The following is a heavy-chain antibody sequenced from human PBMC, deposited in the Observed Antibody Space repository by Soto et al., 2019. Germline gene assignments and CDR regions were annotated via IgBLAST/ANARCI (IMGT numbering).Heavy chain of an antibody. J-gene: IGHJ4*02. CDR2: IGYDGSNK. CDR1: GFTFSSYG. Sequence: QVQLVESGGGVVQPGRSLRLSCAASGFTFSSYGMHWVRQAHGKGLEWVAVIGYDGSNKYYGDSVTGRFTISRDNSKNTLYLQMNSLRAEDTAVYYGARGSRSGFDFDYWGQGTLVTVSS. V-gene: IGHV3-33*01. D-gene: IGHD3-10*01. CDR3: ARGSRSGFDFDY.